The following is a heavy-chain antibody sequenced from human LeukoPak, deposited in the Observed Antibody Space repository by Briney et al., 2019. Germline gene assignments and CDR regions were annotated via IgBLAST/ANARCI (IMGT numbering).Heavy chain of an antibody. D-gene: IGHD3-22*01. Sequence: GGSLRLSCAASGFTFSSYSMNWVRQAPGKGLEWVSSISSSSSYIYYADSVKGRFTISRDNAKNSLYLQMNSLRAEDTAVYYCARRTGDSSGYTFPDYWGQGTLVTVSS. CDR1: GFTFSSYS. J-gene: IGHJ4*02. V-gene: IGHV3-21*01. CDR3: ARRTGDSSGYTFPDY. CDR2: ISSSSSYI.